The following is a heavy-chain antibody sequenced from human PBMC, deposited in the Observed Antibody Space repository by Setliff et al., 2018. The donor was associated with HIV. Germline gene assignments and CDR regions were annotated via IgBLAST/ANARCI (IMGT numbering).Heavy chain of an antibody. Sequence: ASVKVSCKTSGYTFTASIVHWVRQAPGQRLEWMGWINPSRGGTNYAQNFQGRVTMTRDTSIRTAYMELSRLQSDDTAVYYCARDLDNAFNAQDYFAYWGQGTPVTVSS. D-gene: IGHD3-3*01. CDR2: INPSRGGT. CDR3: ARDLDNAFNAQDYFAY. J-gene: IGHJ4*02. V-gene: IGHV1-2*02. CDR1: GYTFTASI.